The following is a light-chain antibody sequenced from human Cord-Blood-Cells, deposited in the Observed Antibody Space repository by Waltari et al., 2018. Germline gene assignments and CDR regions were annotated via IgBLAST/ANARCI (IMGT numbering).Light chain of an antibody. CDR2: GAS. CDR3: QQYGSSLYS. J-gene: IGKJ2*03. V-gene: IGKV3-20*01. Sequence: VLTQSPGTLSLSPGERATLSCRASQSVSSSYLAWYQQKPGQAPRLLIYGASSRATGIPDRFSGSGSGTDFTLTISRLEPEDFAVYYCQQYGSSLYSFGQGTKLEIK. CDR1: QSVSSSY.